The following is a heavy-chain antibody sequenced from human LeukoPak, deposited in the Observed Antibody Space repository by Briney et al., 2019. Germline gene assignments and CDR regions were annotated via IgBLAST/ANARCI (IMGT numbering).Heavy chain of an antibody. CDR2: ITSNGHSA. CDR3: AKARDSSGYYYYFDY. V-gene: IGHV3-64*01. CDR1: GFTFSLYA. Sequence: GGSLRLSCAASGFTFSLYAMHWVRQAPGKGLEYVSAITSNGHSAYYANSVEGRFTISRDNSKNTLYLQMNSLRAEDTAVYYCAKARDSSGYYYYFDYWGQGTLVTVSS. J-gene: IGHJ4*02. D-gene: IGHD3-22*01.